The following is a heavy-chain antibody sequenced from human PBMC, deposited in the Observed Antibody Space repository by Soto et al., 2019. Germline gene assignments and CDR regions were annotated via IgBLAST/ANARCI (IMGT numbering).Heavy chain of an antibody. CDR2: ISAYNGNT. D-gene: IGHD4-17*01. V-gene: IGHV1-18*01. J-gene: IGHJ6*02. CDR3: ARNGDYVYYYYCIDV. CDR1: GYTFTSYG. Sequence: ASVKVSCKASGYTFTSYGISWVRQAPGQGLEWMGWISAYNGNTNYAQKLQGRVTMTTDTSTSTAYMELRSLRSDDTAVYSCARNGDYVYYYYCIDVWGQGTTVTVSS.